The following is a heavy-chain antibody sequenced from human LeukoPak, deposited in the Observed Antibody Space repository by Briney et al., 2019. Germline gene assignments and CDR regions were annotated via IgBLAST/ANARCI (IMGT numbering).Heavy chain of an antibody. V-gene: IGHV3-9*01. J-gene: IGHJ4*02. CDR3: ANPSLFGVADDY. Sequence: PGGSLRLSCAASGLTFDDYAMHWVRQAPGKGLEWVSGISWNSGTKGYADSVKGRFTISRDNAKNSLYLQMNSLRAEDTAVYYCANPSLFGVADDYWGQGTLVTVSS. CDR1: GLTFDDYA. D-gene: IGHD3-3*01. CDR2: ISWNSGTK.